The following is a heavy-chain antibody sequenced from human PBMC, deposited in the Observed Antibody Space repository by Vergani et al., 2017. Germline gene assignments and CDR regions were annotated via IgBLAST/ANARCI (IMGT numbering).Heavy chain of an antibody. CDR1: GGSFSGYY. CDR3: ARFPRYCSGGSCYPNGFDP. Sequence: QVQLQQWGAGLLKPSETLSLTCAVYGGSFSGYYWSWIRQPPGKGLEWIGEINHSGSTNYNPSLKRRVTISVDTSKNQFSLKLSSVTAADTAVYYCARFPRYCSGGSCYPNGFDPWGQGTLVTVSS. J-gene: IGHJ5*02. CDR2: INHSGST. V-gene: IGHV4-34*01. D-gene: IGHD2-15*01.